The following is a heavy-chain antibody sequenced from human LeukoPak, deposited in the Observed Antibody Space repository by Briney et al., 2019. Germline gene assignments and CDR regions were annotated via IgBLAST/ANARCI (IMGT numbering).Heavy chain of an antibody. D-gene: IGHD3-16*01. CDR3: SRALGELWYSFDI. V-gene: IGHV1-2*02. CDR1: GYTFTGYY. J-gene: IGHJ3*02. CDR2: INPNSGGT. Sequence: ASVKVSCKASGYTFTGYYMHWVRQAPGQGLEWMGWINPNSGGTNYAQKFQGRVTMTRDTSISTAYMELSRLRSDDTAVYYCSRALGELWYSFDIWGQGTMVTVSS.